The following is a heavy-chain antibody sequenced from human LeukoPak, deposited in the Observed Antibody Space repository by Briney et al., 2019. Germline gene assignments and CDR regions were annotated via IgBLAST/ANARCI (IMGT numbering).Heavy chain of an antibody. J-gene: IGHJ4*02. D-gene: IGHD2-21*02. V-gene: IGHV3-21*01. CDR2: ISSSSSYI. Sequence: GGSLRLSCAASGFTVSSTYMSWVRQAPGKGLEWVSSISSSSSYIYYADSVKGRFTISRDNAKNSLYLQMNSLRAEDTAVYYCARDGEVVVTAFYFDYWGQGTLVTVSS. CDR1: GFTVSSTY. CDR3: ARDGEVVVTAFYFDY.